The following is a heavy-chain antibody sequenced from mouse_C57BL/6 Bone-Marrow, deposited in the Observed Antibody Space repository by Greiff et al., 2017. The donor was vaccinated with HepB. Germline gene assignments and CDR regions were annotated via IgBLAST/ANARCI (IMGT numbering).Heavy chain of an antibody. CDR2: ISSGSSTI. V-gene: IGHV5-17*01. CDR3: ERMNNYGSSLYYFDY. D-gene: IGHD1-1*01. J-gene: IGHJ2*01. Sequence: EVKLVESGGGLVKPGGSLKLSCAASGFTFSDYGMHWVRQAPEKGLEWVAYISSGSSTIYYADTVKGRFTIARDNATNTLFLQITSLRSETTAMYYGERMNNYGSSLYYFDYWGPGTTLTVSS. CDR1: GFTFSDYG.